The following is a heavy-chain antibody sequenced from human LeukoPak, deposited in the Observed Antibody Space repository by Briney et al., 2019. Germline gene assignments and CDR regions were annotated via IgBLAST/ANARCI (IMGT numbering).Heavy chain of an antibody. J-gene: IGHJ5*02. V-gene: IGHV4-38-2*02. CDR2: IYHSGST. CDR1: GYSISSGYY. Sequence: SETLSLTCTVSGYSISSGYYWGWIRQPPEKGLEWIGSIYHSGSTYYNPSLKSRVTISVDTSKNQFSLKLSSVTAADTAVYYCARSAGNWFDPWGQGTLVTVSS. CDR3: ARSAGNWFDP.